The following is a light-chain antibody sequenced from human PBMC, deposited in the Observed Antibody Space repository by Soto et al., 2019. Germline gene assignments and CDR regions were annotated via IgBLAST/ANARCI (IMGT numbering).Light chain of an antibody. Sequence: QSVLTQPPSASGTPGQRVTISRSGSSSNIGTDDVFWYLQFPGTAPKLLIYKNNQRPSGVSDRFSGSKSGTSASLAISGLRSEDEADYYCAAWDATLSSYVFGTGTKVTVL. CDR1: SSNIGTDD. CDR2: KNN. J-gene: IGLJ1*01. CDR3: AAWDATLSSYV. V-gene: IGLV1-47*01.